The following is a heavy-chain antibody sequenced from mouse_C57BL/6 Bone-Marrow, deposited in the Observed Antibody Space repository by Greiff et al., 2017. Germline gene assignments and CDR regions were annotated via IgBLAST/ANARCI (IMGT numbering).Heavy chain of an antibody. V-gene: IGHV5-6*01. CDR3: ARQNYYYGSRGDAMDY. J-gene: IGHJ4*01. Sequence: VQLKQSGGDLVKPGGSLKLSCAASGFTFSSYGMSWVRQTPDKRLEWVATISSGGSYTYYPDSVKGRFTISRDNAKNTLYLQMSSLKSEDTAMYYCARQNYYYGSRGDAMDYWGQGTSVTVSS. D-gene: IGHD1-1*01. CDR2: ISSGGSYT. CDR1: GFTFSSYG.